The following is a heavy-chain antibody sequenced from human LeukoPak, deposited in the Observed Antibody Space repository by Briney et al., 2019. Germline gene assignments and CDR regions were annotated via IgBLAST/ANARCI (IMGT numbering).Heavy chain of an antibody. CDR2: INDRGGDT. J-gene: IGHJ4*02. V-gene: IGHV3-23*01. CDR1: GFTFSNYA. D-gene: IGHD1-26*01. Sequence: GGSLRLSCAASGFTFSNYAMTWVRQAPGKGLEWISAINDRGGDTYYADSVKGRFTISRDNSKNTLYLQMNSLRAEDTAVYYCAKGLRGNYDYWGQGTMVTVSS. CDR3: AKGLRGNYDY.